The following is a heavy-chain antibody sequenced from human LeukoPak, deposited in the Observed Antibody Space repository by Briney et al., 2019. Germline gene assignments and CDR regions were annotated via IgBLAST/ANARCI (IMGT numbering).Heavy chain of an antibody. Sequence: GGSQTLSCAASGFTFSDYYMSWIRQAPGKGLEWVSYITGSTSFTNYADSVEGRFTISRDNAKNSLYLQINSLRAEDTAVYYCARVSGRYVFDYWGQGALVTVSS. CDR1: GFTFSDYY. CDR3: ARVSGRYVFDY. V-gene: IGHV3-11*05. CDR2: ITGSTSFT. J-gene: IGHJ4*02. D-gene: IGHD1-26*01.